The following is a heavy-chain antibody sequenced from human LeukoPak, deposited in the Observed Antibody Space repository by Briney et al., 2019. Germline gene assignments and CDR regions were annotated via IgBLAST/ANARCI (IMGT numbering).Heavy chain of an antibody. J-gene: IGHJ5*02. CDR2: INPNSGGT. CDR1: GYTFTGYY. CDR3: ARVPPSYNWFDP. D-gene: IGHD1-26*01. V-gene: IGHV1-2*02. Sequence: ASVKVSCKASGYTFTGYYMHWVRQAPGQGLEWMGWINPNSGGTNYAQKFQGRVTMTRDTSISTAYMELRSLRSDDTAVYYCARVPPSYNWFDPWGQGTLVTVSS.